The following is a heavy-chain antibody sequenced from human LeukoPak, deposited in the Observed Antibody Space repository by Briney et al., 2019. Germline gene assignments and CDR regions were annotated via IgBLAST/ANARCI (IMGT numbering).Heavy chain of an antibody. J-gene: IGHJ4*02. V-gene: IGHV1-69*05. CDR2: IIPIFGTA. CDR3: ASSNLAYCGGDCYSAFDY. D-gene: IGHD2-21*02. CDR1: GGTFSSYA. Sequence: GSSVKVSCKASGGTFSSYAISWVRQAPGQGLEWMGRIIPIFGTANYAQKFQGRVTITTDESTSTAYMELSSLRSEDTAVYYYASSNLAYCGGDCYSAFDYWGQGTLVIVSS.